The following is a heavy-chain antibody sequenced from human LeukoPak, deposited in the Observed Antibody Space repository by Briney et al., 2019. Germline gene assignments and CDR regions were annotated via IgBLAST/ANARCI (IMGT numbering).Heavy chain of an antibody. CDR2: IYYSGST. J-gene: IGHJ4*02. CDR1: GGSISSSSCY. D-gene: IGHD3-22*01. Sequence: SETLSLTCTVSGGSISSSSCYWGWIRQPPGKGLEWIGTIYYSGSTYYSPSLMSRVTISVDTSKNQFSLNLSSVTAADTAVYYCARAPHFFDTSGSRYYFDYWGQGALVTVSS. V-gene: IGHV4-39*07. CDR3: ARAPHFFDTSGSRYYFDY.